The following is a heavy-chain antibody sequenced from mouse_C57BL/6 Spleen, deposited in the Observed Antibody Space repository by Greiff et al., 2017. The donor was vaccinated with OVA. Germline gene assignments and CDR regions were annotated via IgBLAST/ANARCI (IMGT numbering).Heavy chain of an antibody. Sequence: VQRVESGPGLVAPSQRLSITCTVSGFSFTSYGVDWVCQPPGKGLEWLGVIWGGGSTNYNSALMSRLSISKDNSKNQVYLKMNSLQTDETAMYYCAIELGGGCAYWGQGTLVTVSA. J-gene: IGHJ3*01. V-gene: IGHV2-9*01. CDR3: AIELGGGCAY. CDR1: GFSFTSYG. D-gene: IGHD4-1*01. CDR2: IWGGGST.